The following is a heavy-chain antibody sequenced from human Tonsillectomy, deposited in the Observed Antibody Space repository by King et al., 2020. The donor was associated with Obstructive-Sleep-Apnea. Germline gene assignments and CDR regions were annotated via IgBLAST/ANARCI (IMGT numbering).Heavy chain of an antibody. CDR1: GFTFSSYW. CDR2: INSDGSST. CDR3: ARGRWYYDSPEPFWD. D-gene: IGHD3-22*01. Sequence: VQLVESGGGLVQPGGSLRLSCAASGFTFSSYWMHWVRQAPGKGLVWVSRINSDGSSTSYADSVKGRFTISRDNAKNTLYLQMNSLRAEETAVYYCARGRWYYDSPEPFWDWGQGTLVTVSS. V-gene: IGHV3-74*01. J-gene: IGHJ4*02.